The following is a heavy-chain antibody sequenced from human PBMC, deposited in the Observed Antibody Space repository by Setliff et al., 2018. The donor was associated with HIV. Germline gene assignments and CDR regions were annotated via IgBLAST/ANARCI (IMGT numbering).Heavy chain of an antibody. CDR3: ARVFSAGWFDS. V-gene: IGHV5-51*01. J-gene: IGHJ5*01. CDR2: TRPADSDT. D-gene: IGHD6-13*01. Sequence: PGESLKISCKTSGYDFTTNWVGWVRQMPGKGLEWMGITRPADSDTRVNPSFQGHVTISADKSISTTYLQWSSLRASDTAMYYCARVFSAGWFDSWGQGTLVTVSS. CDR1: GYDFTTNW.